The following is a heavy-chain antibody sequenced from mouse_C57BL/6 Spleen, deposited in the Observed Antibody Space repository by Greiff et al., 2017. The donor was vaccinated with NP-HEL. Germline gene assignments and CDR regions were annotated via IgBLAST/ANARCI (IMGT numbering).Heavy chain of an antibody. V-gene: IGHV1-15*01. Sequence: VQLQESGAELVRPGASVTLSCKASGYTFTDYEMHWVKQTPVHGLEWIGAIDPETGGTAYNQKFKGKAILTADNSSSTAYMELRSLTSEDSAVYYCTRKGFYAMDYWGQGTSVTVSS. CDR3: TRKGFYAMDY. J-gene: IGHJ4*01. CDR2: IDPETGGT. CDR1: GYTFTDYE.